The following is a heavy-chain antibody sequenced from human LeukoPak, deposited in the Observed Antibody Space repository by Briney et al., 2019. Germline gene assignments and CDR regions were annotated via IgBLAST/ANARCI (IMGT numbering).Heavy chain of an antibody. V-gene: IGHV3-23*01. Sequence: GGSLRLSCAASGFTFGTYDMQWVRQAPGKGLEWVSGISRTGPTYYSDSVRGRFTISRDNPKDTLYLQMNSLRAEDTAVYYCAKGGYFNFENWGQGTMVPVSS. CDR3: AKGGYFNFEN. CDR1: GFTFGTYD. CDR2: ISRTGPT. D-gene: IGHD2-2*03. J-gene: IGHJ3*02.